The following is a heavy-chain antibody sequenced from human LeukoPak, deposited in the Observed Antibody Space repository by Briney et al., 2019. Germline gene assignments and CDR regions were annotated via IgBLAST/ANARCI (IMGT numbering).Heavy chain of an antibody. V-gene: IGHV3-53*01. CDR1: GFTISSTY. CDR2: IYAGGNT. CDR3: ARGYCSSATCYSSLGY. D-gene: IGHD2-15*01. J-gene: IGHJ4*02. Sequence: PGGPLRLSCAASGFTISSTYMSWVRQAPGKGLEWVSIIYAGGNTYYGDSVKGRFTISRDNSKNTVYLQMNSLRADDTALYYCARGYCSSATCYSSLGYWGQGTLVTVSS.